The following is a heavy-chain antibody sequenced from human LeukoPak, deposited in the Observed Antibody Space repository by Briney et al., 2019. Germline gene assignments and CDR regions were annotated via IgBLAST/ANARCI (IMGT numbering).Heavy chain of an antibody. D-gene: IGHD5-24*01. V-gene: IGHV4-38-2*02. Sequence: PSETLSLTCTVSGYSISSGYYWGWIRQPPGKGLEWIGSIYHSGSTYYNPSLKSRVAISVDTSKNQFSLKLSSVTAADTAVYYCARARGDGYVAYWGQGTLVTVSS. CDR2: IYHSGST. CDR1: GYSISSGYY. CDR3: ARARGDGYVAY. J-gene: IGHJ4*02.